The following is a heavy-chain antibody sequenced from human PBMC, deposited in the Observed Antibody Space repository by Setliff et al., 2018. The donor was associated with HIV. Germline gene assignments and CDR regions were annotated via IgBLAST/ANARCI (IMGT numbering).Heavy chain of an antibody. J-gene: IGHJ3*02. CDR1: GGSFSGYY. CDR2: INHRGTT. D-gene: IGHD1-1*01. V-gene: IGHV4-34*01. Sequence: LSLTCAVYGGSFSGYYWTWIRQPPGKGLEWIGEINHRGTTNSNPSLKRRVTISVDTSKSQFSLRLCSVTAADTAVYYCARPRLWRDAFDIWGQGAMVTVSS. CDR3: ARPRLWRDAFDI.